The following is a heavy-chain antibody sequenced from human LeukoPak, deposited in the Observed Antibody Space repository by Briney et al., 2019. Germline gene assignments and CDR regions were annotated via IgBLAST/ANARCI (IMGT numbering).Heavy chain of an antibody. CDR2: ISSNGGST. CDR3: ARASHICSSTRSCSNLNAFDI. CDR1: GFTFSSYA. V-gene: IGHV3-64*01. D-gene: IGHD2-2*01. J-gene: IGHJ3*02. Sequence: GGSLRLSCAASGFTFSSYAMHWVRQAPGKGLEYVSAISSNGGSTYYANSVKGRFTISRDNSKNTLYLQMGSLRAEDMAVYYCARASHICSSTRSCSNLNAFDIWGQGTMVTASS.